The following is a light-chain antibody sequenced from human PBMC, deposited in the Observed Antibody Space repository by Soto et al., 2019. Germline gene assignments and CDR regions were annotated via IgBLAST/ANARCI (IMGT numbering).Light chain of an antibody. J-gene: IGKJ2*01. Sequence: EIVLTQSPGTLSLSPGERATLSCRASQSVSSTYLAWYQQGPGQAPRLLIYGASSRATGIPDRFSGSGSGTDFTLTISRLEPEDFAVYYCQQSGSSSYTFGQGTNLEI. CDR1: QSVSSTY. CDR3: QQSGSSSYT. CDR2: GAS. V-gene: IGKV3-20*01.